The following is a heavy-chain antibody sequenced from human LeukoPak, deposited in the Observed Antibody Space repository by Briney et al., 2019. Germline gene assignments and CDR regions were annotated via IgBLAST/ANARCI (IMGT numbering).Heavy chain of an antibody. Sequence: ASVTVSYKASGYTFTSYGISWVRQAPGQGREGMGWISAYNGNTNYAQKLQGRVTVTTDTSTSTAYMELRSLRSDDTAVYYCARADFSSYWFDHWGQGTLVTVSS. CDR3: ARADFSSYWFDH. CDR2: ISAYNGNT. CDR1: GYTFTSYG. J-gene: IGHJ5*02. D-gene: IGHD3-3*01. V-gene: IGHV1-18*01.